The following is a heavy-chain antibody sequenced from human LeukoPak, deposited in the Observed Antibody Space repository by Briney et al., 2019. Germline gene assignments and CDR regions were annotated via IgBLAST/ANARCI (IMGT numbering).Heavy chain of an antibody. CDR1: GDSISNYY. Sequence: PSETLSLTCSVSGDSISNYYWSWIRQPPGKGLEWIGYIYYSGSTNYNPSLKSRVTISVDTSKNQFSLKLSSVTAADTAVYYCARLRGEFGTPYYYYMDVWGKGTTVTISS. J-gene: IGHJ6*03. V-gene: IGHV4-59*01. D-gene: IGHD3-10*01. CDR3: ARLRGEFGTPYYYYMDV. CDR2: IYYSGST.